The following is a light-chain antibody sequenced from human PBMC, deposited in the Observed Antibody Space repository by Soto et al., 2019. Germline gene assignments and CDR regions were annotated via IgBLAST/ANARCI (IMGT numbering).Light chain of an antibody. V-gene: IGLV2-14*01. CDR2: EVS. J-gene: IGLJ2*01. CDR1: SSDVGGYNY. CDR3: SSYTSSSTHV. Sequence: QSALTQPASVSGSPGQSITISCTGTSSDVGGYNYVFWFQQYPGKAPKLMIFEVSNRPSGVSNRFSGSKSGNTASLTISGLQAEDEGNYYCSSYTSSSTHVFGGGTKLTVL.